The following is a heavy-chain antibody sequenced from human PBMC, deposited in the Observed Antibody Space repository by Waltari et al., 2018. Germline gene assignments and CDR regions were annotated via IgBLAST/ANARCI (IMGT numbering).Heavy chain of an antibody. Sequence: EVQLVESGGGLVQPGGSLRLSCVVSDFTFSGYWMPWVRQPPGKGLEWVANINQDGGEKNYVDSVRGRFSISRDNTKNSLYLQMNSLRAEDTAVYYCARSRGQRLGRLDYWGQGTLVTGSS. D-gene: IGHD6-25*01. CDR3: ARSRGQRLGRLDY. V-gene: IGHV3-7*01. J-gene: IGHJ4*02. CDR2: INQDGGEK. CDR1: DFTFSGYW.